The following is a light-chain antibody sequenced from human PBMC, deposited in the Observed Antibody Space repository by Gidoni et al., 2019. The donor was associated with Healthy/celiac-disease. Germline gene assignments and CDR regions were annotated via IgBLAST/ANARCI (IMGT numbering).Light chain of an antibody. V-gene: IGKV1-39*01. CDR2: AAS. CDR3: QQSYSTPPIT. Sequence: DIQMTQSPSSLSASVGDRLTITCRASQSISSYLNWYQQKPGKAPKLLIYAASSLQSGVPSRFSGSGSGTDFTLTISSLQPEDFATYYCQQSYSTPPITVXXXTRLEIK. J-gene: IGKJ5*01. CDR1: QSISSY.